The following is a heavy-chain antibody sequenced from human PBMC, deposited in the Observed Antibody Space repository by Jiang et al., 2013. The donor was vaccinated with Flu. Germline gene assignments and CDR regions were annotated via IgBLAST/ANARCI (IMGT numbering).Heavy chain of an antibody. CDR2: IYYSGST. CDR1: GGSISSGDYY. D-gene: IGHD3-22*01. CDR3: AREYYDSSGYTTTRDYFDY. V-gene: IGHV4-30-4*01. Sequence: LTCTVSGGSISSGDYYWSWIRQPPGKGLEWIGYIYYSGSTYYNPSLKSRVTISVDTSKNQFSLKLSSVTAADTAVYYCAREYYDSSGYTTTRDYFDYWGQGTLVTVSS. J-gene: IGHJ4*02.